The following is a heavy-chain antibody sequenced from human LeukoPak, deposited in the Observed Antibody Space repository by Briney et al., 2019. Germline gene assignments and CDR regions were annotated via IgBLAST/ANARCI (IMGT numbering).Heavy chain of an antibody. Sequence: PSETLSLTCTVSGGSISSYYWSWIRQPPGKGLEWIGYIYYSGSTNYNPSLKSRVTISVDTSKNQFSLKLSSVTAADTAVYYCARRGVSSSGSRYYYYMDVWGKGTTVTVPS. J-gene: IGHJ6*03. CDR1: GGSISSYY. CDR2: IYYSGST. CDR3: ARRGVSSSGSRYYYYMDV. V-gene: IGHV4-59*01. D-gene: IGHD6-6*01.